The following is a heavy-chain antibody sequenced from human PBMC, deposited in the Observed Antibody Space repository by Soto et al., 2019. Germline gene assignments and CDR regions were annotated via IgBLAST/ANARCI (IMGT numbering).Heavy chain of an antibody. CDR1: GGSFSGYY. CDR3: ARAESYYGSGRVFDY. J-gene: IGHJ4*02. CDR2: INHSGST. V-gene: IGHV4-34*01. Sequence: LSLTCAVYGGSFSGYYWSWIRQPPGKGLEWIGEINHSGSTNYNPSLKSRVTISVDTSKNQFSLKLSSVTAADTAVYYCARAESYYGSGRVFDYWGQGTLVTAPQ. D-gene: IGHD3-10*01.